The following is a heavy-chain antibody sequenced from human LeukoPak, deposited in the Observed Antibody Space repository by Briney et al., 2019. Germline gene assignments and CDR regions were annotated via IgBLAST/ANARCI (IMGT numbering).Heavy chain of an antibody. D-gene: IGHD3-22*01. Sequence: GGSLRLSCAASGFTFSSYEMNWVRQAPGKGLEWVSYISSSSSTIYYADSVKGRFTISRDNAKNSLYLQMNSLRAEDTAVYYCARDRGRDSSGYYYYAWFDYWGQGTLVTVSS. CDR1: GFTFSSYE. CDR3: ARDRGRDSSGYYYYAWFDY. CDR2: ISSSSSTI. J-gene: IGHJ4*02. V-gene: IGHV3-48*01.